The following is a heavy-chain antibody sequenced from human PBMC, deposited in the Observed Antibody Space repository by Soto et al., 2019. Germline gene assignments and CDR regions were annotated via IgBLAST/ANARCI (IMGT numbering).Heavy chain of an antibody. D-gene: IGHD3-10*01. J-gene: IGHJ6*02. CDR2: VGNYNGNT. CDR1: GYTFSSSG. Sequence: ASVKVSCKASGYTFSSSGISWVRQAPGQGLEWMGWVGNYNGNTNYAQMFQGRVTMTTDTSTSTAYMELRSLRSDDTAIYYCTREGSAPYYYYAMDAWGQGTTVTVSS. CDR3: TREGSAPYYYYAMDA. V-gene: IGHV1-18*01.